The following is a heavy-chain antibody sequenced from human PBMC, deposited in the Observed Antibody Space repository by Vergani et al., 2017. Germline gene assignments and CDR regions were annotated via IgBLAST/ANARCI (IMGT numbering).Heavy chain of an antibody. CDR1: GFNFGEYG. CDR3: AVEIYDYGGSRDFDY. CDR2: IRSKTYGATT. D-gene: IGHD4-23*01. J-gene: IGHJ4*02. V-gene: IGHV3-49*04. Sequence: EVQLVESGGDLVQPGRSLRLSCQTSGFNFGEYGVSWVRPAPGKGLEWIGFIRSKTYGATTEYAASVRGRFTISRDDSKGIAYLQMSSLKKEDTAVYRCAVEIYDYGGSRDFDYWGQGTLVVVSS.